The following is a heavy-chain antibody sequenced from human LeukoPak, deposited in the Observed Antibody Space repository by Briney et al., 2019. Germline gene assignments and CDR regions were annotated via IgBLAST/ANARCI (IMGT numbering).Heavy chain of an antibody. D-gene: IGHD5-12*01. J-gene: IGHJ6*02. CDR3: ARHLVLGGLRFTRDIHYGMDV. CDR1: GYSFTSCW. V-gene: IGHV5-51*01. CDR2: IYPGDSDT. Sequence: GESLKISCKGSGYSFTSCWIGWVRQMPGKGLEWMGIIYPGDSDTRYSPSFQGQVTISADKSISTAYLQWSSLKASDTAMYYCARHLVLGGLRFTRDIHYGMDVWGQGTTVTVSS.